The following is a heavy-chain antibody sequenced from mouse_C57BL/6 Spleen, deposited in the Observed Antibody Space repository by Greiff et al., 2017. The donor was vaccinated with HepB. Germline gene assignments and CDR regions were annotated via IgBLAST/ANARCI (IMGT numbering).Heavy chain of an antibody. CDR3: ARRDGYHYFDY. J-gene: IGHJ2*01. V-gene: IGHV1-69*01. Sequence: QVQLQQSGAELVMPGASVKLSCKASGYTFTSYWMHWVKQRPGQGLEWIGEIDPSDSYTNYNQKFKGKSTLTVDKSSSTAYMQLSSLTSEDSAVYYCARRDGYHYFDYWGQGTTLTVSS. D-gene: IGHD2-3*01. CDR2: IDPSDSYT. CDR1: GYTFTSYW.